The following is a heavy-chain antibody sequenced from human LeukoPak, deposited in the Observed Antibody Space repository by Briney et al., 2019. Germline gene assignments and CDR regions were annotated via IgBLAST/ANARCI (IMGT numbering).Heavy chain of an antibody. D-gene: IGHD2-2*01. J-gene: IGHJ4*02. Sequence: SETLSLTCTVSGGSISSGGYYWSWIRQHPGKGLEWIGYIYYSGSTYYNPSLKSRVTISVDTSKDQFSLKLSSVTAADTAVYYCARYQIDFPFDYWGQGTLVTVSS. CDR2: IYYSGST. CDR1: GGSISSGGYY. CDR3: ARYQIDFPFDY. V-gene: IGHV4-31*03.